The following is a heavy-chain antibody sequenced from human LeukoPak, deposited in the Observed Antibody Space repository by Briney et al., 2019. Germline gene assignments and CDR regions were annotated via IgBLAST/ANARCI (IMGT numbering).Heavy chain of an antibody. Sequence: SVKVSCKASGGTFSSYAISWVRQAPGQGLEWMGGIVPIFGTANYAQKFQGRVTITADESTSTAYMELSSLRSEDTAVYYCAKGIVVAGHFDYWGQGTLVTVSS. V-gene: IGHV1-69*01. CDR1: GGTFSSYA. D-gene: IGHD6-19*01. CDR2: IVPIFGTA. J-gene: IGHJ4*02. CDR3: AKGIVVAGHFDY.